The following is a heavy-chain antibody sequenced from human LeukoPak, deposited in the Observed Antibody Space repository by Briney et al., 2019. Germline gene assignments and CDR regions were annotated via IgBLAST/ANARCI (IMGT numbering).Heavy chain of an antibody. CDR1: GGSISSNTYF. CDR2: IRYSGST. V-gene: IGHV4-39*01. J-gene: IGHJ5*02. Sequence: SETLSLTCNVSGGSISSNTYFWGWIRRPPGKGLEWIGSIRYSGSTYYSPSLKSRVTISVDTSNNQFSLHLTSLTAADTAVYYCATSDTVSTYNWFDPWGLGTLVTVSS. D-gene: IGHD5/OR15-5a*01. CDR3: ATSDTVSTYNWFDP.